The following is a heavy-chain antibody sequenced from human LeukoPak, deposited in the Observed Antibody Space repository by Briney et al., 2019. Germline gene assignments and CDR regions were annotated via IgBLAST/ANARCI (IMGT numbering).Heavy chain of an antibody. D-gene: IGHD1-26*01. CDR3: AKDRWSSSYFDY. Sequence: GGSLRLSCAASGFTFSAYWMHWVRQVPGKGLVWVSRINNDGTATFFADSVKGRFTISRDNSKNTLYLQMNSLRAEDTAVYYCAKDRWSSSYFDYWGQGTLVTVSS. CDR1: GFTFSAYW. V-gene: IGHV3-74*01. CDR2: INNDGTAT. J-gene: IGHJ4*02.